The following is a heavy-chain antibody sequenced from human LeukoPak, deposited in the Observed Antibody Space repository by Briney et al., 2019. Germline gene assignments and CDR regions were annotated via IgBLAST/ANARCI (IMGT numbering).Heavy chain of an antibody. Sequence: PSETLSLTCTVSGGSISGYYWTWIRQPPGKGLEWIGYIYYSGTTYYNPSLKSRVTASADTSKNQFSLKLTSVTAADTAVYYCARGFGGSYRYTLGYWGQGTLVTVSS. J-gene: IGHJ4*02. CDR1: GGSISGYY. CDR3: ARGFGGSYRYTLGY. D-gene: IGHD3-16*02. V-gene: IGHV4-59*01. CDR2: IYYSGTT.